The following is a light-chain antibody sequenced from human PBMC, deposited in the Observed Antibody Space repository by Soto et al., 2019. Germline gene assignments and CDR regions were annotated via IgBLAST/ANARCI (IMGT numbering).Light chain of an antibody. CDR2: DVS. J-gene: IGLJ3*02. CDR3: CSYAGNYSFV. Sequence: QSVLTQPRSVSGSPGQSVTISCTGTSSDVGGYNYVSWYQEHPGKAPKLMIYDVSKRPSGVPDRFSGSKSGNTASLTISGLQAEDEADYYCCSYAGNYSFVFGGGTQLTVL. V-gene: IGLV2-11*01. CDR1: SSDVGGYNY.